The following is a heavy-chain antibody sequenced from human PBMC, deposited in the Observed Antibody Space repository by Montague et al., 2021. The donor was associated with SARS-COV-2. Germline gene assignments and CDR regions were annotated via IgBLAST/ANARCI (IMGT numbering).Heavy chain of an antibody. D-gene: IGHD6-13*01. J-gene: IGHJ6*02. V-gene: IGHV4-39*07. CDR3: ARVGRQQLVRLSGMDV. CDR2: IYYSGST. CDR1: GGPISSSSYY. Sequence: SETLSLTCTVSGGPISSSSYYWGWIRQPPGKGLEWIGSIYYSGSTYYXXXLKSRVTISVDTSKNQLSLKLSSVTAADTAVYYCARVGRQQLVRLSGMDVWGQGTTVTVSS.